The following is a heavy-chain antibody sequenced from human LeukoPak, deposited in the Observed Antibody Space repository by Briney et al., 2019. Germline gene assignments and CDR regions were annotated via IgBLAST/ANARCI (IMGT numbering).Heavy chain of an antibody. V-gene: IGHV4-4*09. D-gene: IGHD6-6*01. J-gene: IGHJ4*02. CDR2: IYTSGST. CDR3: ARHVIAAPQHFDY. CDR1: GGSISGYY. Sequence: SETLSLTCTVSGGSISGYYWSWIRQPPGKGLEWIGYIYTSGSTNYNPSLKSRVTISVDTSKNQFSLKLSSVTAADTAVYYCARHVIAAPQHFDYWGQGTLVTVSS.